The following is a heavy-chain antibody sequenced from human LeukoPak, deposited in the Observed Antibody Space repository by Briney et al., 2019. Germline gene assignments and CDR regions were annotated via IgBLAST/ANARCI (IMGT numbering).Heavy chain of an antibody. D-gene: IGHD4-23*01. CDR2: IYSDGSI. CDR3: ARPHYGGVDY. J-gene: IGHJ4*02. CDR1: GLTVSSY. Sequence: GGSLRLSCAASGLTVSSYMSWVRQATGKGLEWVSVIYSDGSIYYADSVKVRFTISRDKSKNTLYLQMNSLRAEDTAVYYCARPHYGGVDYWGQGTLVTVSS. V-gene: IGHV3-66*04.